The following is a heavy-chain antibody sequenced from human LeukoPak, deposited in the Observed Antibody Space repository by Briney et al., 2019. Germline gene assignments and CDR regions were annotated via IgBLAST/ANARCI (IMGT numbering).Heavy chain of an antibody. V-gene: IGHV3-30*19. D-gene: IGHD2-21*02. Sequence: GGSLRLSCAASGFTFSRFNLHWVRQAPGKGLEWVAVISYDGSNKYYADSVKGRFTISRDNSKNTLYLQMNSLRAEDTAVYYCARGVTAALYDAFDIWGQGTMVTVSS. CDR3: ARGVTAALYDAFDI. CDR1: GFTFSRFN. CDR2: ISYDGSNK. J-gene: IGHJ3*02.